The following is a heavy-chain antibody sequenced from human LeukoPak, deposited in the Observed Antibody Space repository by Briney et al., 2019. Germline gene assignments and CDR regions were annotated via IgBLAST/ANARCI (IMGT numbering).Heavy chain of an antibody. J-gene: IGHJ4*02. D-gene: IGHD2-15*01. Sequence: ASVKVSCKASGGTFSSYALSWMRQAPGQGLEWMGRVIPMFDVTDYAQKFQGRVTITADKSTSTAYMELSSLRSEDTAVYYCARASSAAYYFDYWGQGTLVTVSS. CDR2: VIPMFDVT. V-gene: IGHV1-69*10. CDR1: GGTFSSYA. CDR3: ARASSAAYYFDY.